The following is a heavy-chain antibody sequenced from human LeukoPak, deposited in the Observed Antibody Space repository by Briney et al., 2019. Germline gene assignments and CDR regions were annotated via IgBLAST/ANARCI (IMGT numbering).Heavy chain of an antibody. CDR3: ARGGTDCGGDCSPYYYYGMDV. CDR2: ISAYNGNT. CDR1: GYTFTSYG. J-gene: IGHJ6*02. D-gene: IGHD2-21*02. Sequence: ASVKVSCKASGYTFTSYGISWVRQAPGQGLEWMGWISAYNGNTNYAQRLQGRVTMTTDTSTSTAYMELRSLRSDDTAVYYCARGGTDCGGDCSPYYYYGMDVWGQGTTVTVSS. V-gene: IGHV1-18*01.